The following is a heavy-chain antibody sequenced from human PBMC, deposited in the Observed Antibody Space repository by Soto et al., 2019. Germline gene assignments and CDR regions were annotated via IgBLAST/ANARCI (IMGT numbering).Heavy chain of an antibody. CDR2: ISSRGRT. CDR1: GVTISSDSYH. J-gene: IGHJ4*02. CDR3: ARYRFTATWSKFDY. Sequence: QVYLQESGPGLVRSSQTLSLYCAVSGVTISSDSYHWSWIRQRPGKGLEWVGFISSRGRTYYNPSLKSRITMSADTSKRQFSLHLTSVTAADTAMYFCARYRFTATWSKFDYWGQGSLVTVSS. V-gene: IGHV4-31*11. D-gene: IGHD3-16*02.